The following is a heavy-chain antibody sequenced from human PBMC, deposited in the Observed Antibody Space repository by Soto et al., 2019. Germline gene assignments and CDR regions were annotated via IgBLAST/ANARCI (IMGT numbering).Heavy chain of an antibody. V-gene: IGHV3-21*01. D-gene: IGHD6-19*01. Sequence: PGGSLRLSCAASGFTFSSYSMNWVRQAPGKGLEWVSSISSSSSYIYYADSVKGRFTISRDNAKNSLYLQMNSLRAEDTAVYYCARDHDSSVAGTLRDKGYDYWGQGXLVTVYS. CDR3: ARDHDSSVAGTLRDKGYDY. J-gene: IGHJ4*02. CDR2: ISSSSSYI. CDR1: GFTFSSYS.